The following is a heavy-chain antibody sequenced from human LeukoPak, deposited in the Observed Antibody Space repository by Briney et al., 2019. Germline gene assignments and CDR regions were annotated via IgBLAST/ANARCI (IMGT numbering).Heavy chain of an antibody. J-gene: IGHJ4*02. CDR1: GFTFSNYS. D-gene: IGHD6-13*01. Sequence: GGSLRLSCAASGFTFSNYSMNWVRQAPGKGLKWVSSISSSSTYIYYADSVKGRFTISRDNANNSLYLQMNSLRAEDTAVYYCARVRGTSWYVYDYWGQGTLVTVSS. CDR3: ARVRGTSWYVYDY. CDR2: ISSSSTYI. V-gene: IGHV3-21*01.